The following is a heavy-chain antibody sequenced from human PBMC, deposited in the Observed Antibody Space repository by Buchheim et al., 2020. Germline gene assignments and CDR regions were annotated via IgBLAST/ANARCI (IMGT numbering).Heavy chain of an antibody. Sequence: EVQLLESGGGLVQPGGSLRLSCAASGFSFSSHAMSWVRQAPGKGLEWVADINDSGGSRYYADSVKGRFTIARDNSKNTLYLQMNSLRAEDTAVYYCAKDWALVLRYLDYWGQGTL. CDR3: AKDWALVLRYLDY. CDR1: GFSFSSHA. V-gene: IGHV3-23*01. D-gene: IGHD3-9*01. CDR2: INDSGGSR. J-gene: IGHJ4*02.